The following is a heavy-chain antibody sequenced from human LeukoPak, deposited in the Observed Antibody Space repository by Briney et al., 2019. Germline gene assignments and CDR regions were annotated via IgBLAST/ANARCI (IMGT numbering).Heavy chain of an antibody. CDR3: TREIRSGYTNWFDP. J-gene: IGHJ5*02. D-gene: IGHD5-18*01. V-gene: IGHV4-59*01. Sequence: SETLSLTCAVYGGSFSGYYWSWIRQRPGKGLEWIGYIYYSGSTNYNPSLKSRVTISVDTSKNQFSLKLSSVTAADTAVYYCTREIRSGYTNWFDPWGQGTLVTVSS. CDR1: GGSFSGYY. CDR2: IYYSGST.